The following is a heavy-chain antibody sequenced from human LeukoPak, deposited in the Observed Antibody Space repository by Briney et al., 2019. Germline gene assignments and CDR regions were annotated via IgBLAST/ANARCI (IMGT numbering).Heavy chain of an antibody. CDR2: IYTSGST. CDR1: GGSISSGSYY. CDR3: ARDLYYGSGSQFDY. V-gene: IGHV4-61*02. D-gene: IGHD3-10*01. J-gene: IGHJ4*02. Sequence: SETLSLTCTVSGGSISSGSYYWSWIRQPAGKGLEWIGRIYTSGSTNYSPSLKSRVTISVDTSKNQFSLKLSSVTAADTAVYYCARDLYYGSGSQFDYWGQGTLVTVSS.